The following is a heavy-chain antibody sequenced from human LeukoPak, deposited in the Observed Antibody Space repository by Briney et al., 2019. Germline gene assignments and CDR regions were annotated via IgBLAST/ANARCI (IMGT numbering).Heavy chain of an antibody. V-gene: IGHV3-30*04. Sequence: GWSLRLSCAASGFTFSSYAMHWVRQAPGKGLEWVAVISYDGSNKYYADSVKGRFTISRDNSKNTLYLQMNSLRAEDTAVYYCARAPTYRGYMDVWGKGTTVTVSS. CDR2: ISYDGSNK. J-gene: IGHJ6*03. CDR1: GFTFSSYA. CDR3: ARAPTYRGYMDV. D-gene: IGHD4-11*01.